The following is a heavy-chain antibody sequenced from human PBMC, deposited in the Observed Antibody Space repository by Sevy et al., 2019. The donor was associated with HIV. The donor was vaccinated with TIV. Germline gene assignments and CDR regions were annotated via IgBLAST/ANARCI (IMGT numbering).Heavy chain of an antibody. J-gene: IGHJ3*02. CDR3: AKEARIVVVPAVRGAFDI. CDR2: ISGSGGST. CDR1: GFTFSSYA. Sequence: GGCLRLSCAASGFTFSSYAMSWVRQAPGKGLEWVSAISGSGGSTYYADSVKGRFTISRDNSKNTLYLQMNSLRAEDTAVYYCAKEARIVVVPAVRGAFDIWGQGTMVTVSS. D-gene: IGHD2-2*01. V-gene: IGHV3-23*01.